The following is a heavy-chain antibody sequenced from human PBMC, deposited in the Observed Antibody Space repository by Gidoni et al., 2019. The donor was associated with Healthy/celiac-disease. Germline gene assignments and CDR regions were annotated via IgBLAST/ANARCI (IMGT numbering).Heavy chain of an antibody. CDR1: GFTFSSYG. V-gene: IGHV3-30*18. CDR2: ISYDGSNK. Sequence: QVQLVESGGGVVQPGRSLRLSCAASGFTFSSYGMHWVRQAPGKGLEWVAVISYDGSNKYYADSVKGRFTISRDNSKNTLYLQMNSLRAEDTAVYYCAKDLGLWLLSGYYYGMDVWGQGTTVTVSS. J-gene: IGHJ6*02. CDR3: AKDLGLWLLSGYYYGMDV. D-gene: IGHD5-18*01.